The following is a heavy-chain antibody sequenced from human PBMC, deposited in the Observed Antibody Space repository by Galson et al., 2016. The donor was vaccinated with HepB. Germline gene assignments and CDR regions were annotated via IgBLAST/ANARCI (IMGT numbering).Heavy chain of an antibody. D-gene: IGHD2-2*01. V-gene: IGHV3-30*18. CDR2: ISYGGSNK. CDR1: GFTFSSHG. J-gene: IGHJ6*04. CDR3: AKDQGRRTTRRGYYYYGMDV. Sequence: SLRLSCAASGFTFSSHGMHWVRQAPGKGLEWVAVISYGGSNKYYADSVKGRFTISRDNSKNTLYLQMNSLRAEDTAVYYCAKDQGRRTTRRGYYYYGMDVWGKGTTVTVSS.